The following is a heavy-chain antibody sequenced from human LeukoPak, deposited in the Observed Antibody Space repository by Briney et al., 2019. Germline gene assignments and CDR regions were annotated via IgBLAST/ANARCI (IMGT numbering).Heavy chain of an antibody. V-gene: IGHV3-30*04. D-gene: IGHD6-19*01. J-gene: IGHJ4*02. CDR3: AKVGTGYISGWYDWYFDY. CDR2: ISYDGSNK. Sequence: GGSLRLSCAASGFTFSSYAMHWVRQAPGKGLEWVAVISYDGSNKYYADSVKGRFTISRDNSKNTLYLQMNSLGAEDTAVYYCAKVGTGYISGWYDWYFDYWGQGTLVTVSS. CDR1: GFTFSSYA.